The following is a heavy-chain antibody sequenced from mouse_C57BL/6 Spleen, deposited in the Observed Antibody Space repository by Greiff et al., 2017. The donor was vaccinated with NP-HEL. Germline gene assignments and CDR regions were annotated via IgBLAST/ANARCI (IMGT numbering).Heavy chain of an antibody. CDR1: GFNIKDDY. D-gene: IGHD2-4*01. V-gene: IGHV14-4*01. J-gene: IGHJ4*01. CDR2: IDPENGDT. CDR3: TTSYYDYDKGYYYAMDY. Sequence: EVKLQESGAELVRPGASVKLSCTASGFNIKDDYMHWVKQRPEQGLEWIGWIDPENGDTEYASKFQGKATITADTSSNTAYLQLSSLTSEDTAVYYCTTSYYDYDKGYYYAMDYWGQGTSVTVSS.